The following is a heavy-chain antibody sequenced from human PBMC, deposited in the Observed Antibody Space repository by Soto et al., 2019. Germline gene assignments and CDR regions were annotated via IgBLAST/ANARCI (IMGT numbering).Heavy chain of an antibody. CDR3: AKNGXXPYYYYGMDV. V-gene: IGHV1-18*01. D-gene: IGHD2-8*01. J-gene: IGHJ6*02. Sequence: QGQLVQSGAEVKKPGASVKVSCKASGYTFTRYGISWVRQAPGQGLEWMGWISGYNGDTNYAQKFKGRVTMTVDTSTTTAFMERTSLTSADRAVYYCAKNGXXPYYYYGMDVWGQGTTVTVSS. CDR2: ISGYNGDT. CDR1: GYTFTRYG.